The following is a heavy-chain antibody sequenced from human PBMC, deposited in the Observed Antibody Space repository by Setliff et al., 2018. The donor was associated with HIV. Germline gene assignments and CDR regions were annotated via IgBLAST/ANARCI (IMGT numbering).Heavy chain of an antibody. CDR2: INVGSGDT. Sequence: ASVKVSCKASGYTFTSYAMHWVRQAPGQRLQWMGWINVGSGDTKFSQKFQGRVTITRDTSASTAYMELSSLRSEDTAVYYCAREMFMYTSSEGFPFDFWGQGTLVTVSS. J-gene: IGHJ4*02. CDR3: AREMFMYTSSEGFPFDF. CDR1: GYTFTSYA. V-gene: IGHV1-3*01. D-gene: IGHD6-6*01.